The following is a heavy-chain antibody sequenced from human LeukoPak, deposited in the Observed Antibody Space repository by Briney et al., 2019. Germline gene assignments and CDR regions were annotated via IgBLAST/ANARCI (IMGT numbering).Heavy chain of an antibody. V-gene: IGHV4-59*12. CDR2: IYYSGNT. CDR1: GVSISSYY. J-gene: IGHJ4*02. CDR3: AGLVGRYSSGLYYYYFDY. D-gene: IGHD3-22*01. Sequence: SETLSLTCTVSGVSISSYYWSWIRQPPGKGLEWIGYIYYSGNTNYSPSLKSRVTTSVDTSKNQFSLKLSSVTAADTAVYYCAGLVGRYSSGLYYYYFDYWGQGTLVTVSS.